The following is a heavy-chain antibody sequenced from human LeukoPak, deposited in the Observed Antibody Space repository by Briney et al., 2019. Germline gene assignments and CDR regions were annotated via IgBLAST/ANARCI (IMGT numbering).Heavy chain of an antibody. J-gene: IGHJ6*02. CDR1: GYTFNRYG. V-gene: IGHV1-18*01. CDR3: GGQVLIVGGRYGMDV. D-gene: IGHD3-22*01. CDR2: ISPYRGDT. Sequence: ASEKVSCKASGYTFNRYGISWVRQAPEQGREGMGWISPYRGDTEYAQKLQGRITMTTDTSTSTAYKELRRLISDDTAVYYWGGQVLIVGGRYGMDVWGRGTTVIVFS.